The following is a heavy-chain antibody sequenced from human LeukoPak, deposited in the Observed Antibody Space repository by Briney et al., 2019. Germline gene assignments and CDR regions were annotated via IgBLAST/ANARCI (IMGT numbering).Heavy chain of an antibody. V-gene: IGHV3-33*01. Sequence: GGSLGLSCAASGFTFSSYGMHWVRQAPGKGLEWVAVIWYDGSNKYYADSVKGRFTISRDNSKNTLYLQMNSLRAEDTAVYYCARGAYNHAFDIWGQGTMVTVSS. CDR2: IWYDGSNK. J-gene: IGHJ3*02. CDR1: GFTFSSYG. CDR3: ARGAYNHAFDI. D-gene: IGHD1-1*01.